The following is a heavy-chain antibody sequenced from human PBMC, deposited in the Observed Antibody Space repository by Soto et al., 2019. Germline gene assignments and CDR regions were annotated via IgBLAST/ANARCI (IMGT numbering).Heavy chain of an antibody. Sequence: PSETLSLTCTVSGGSISSYYWSWIRQPPGKGLEWIGYIYYSGSTNYNPSLKSRVTISVDTSKNPFSLKLSSVTAADTAVYYCARALSASYDSSGYYYGVSGFDYWGQGTLVTVSS. CDR2: IYYSGST. V-gene: IGHV4-59*01. CDR1: GGSISSYY. J-gene: IGHJ4*02. CDR3: ARALSASYDSSGYYYGVSGFDY. D-gene: IGHD3-22*01.